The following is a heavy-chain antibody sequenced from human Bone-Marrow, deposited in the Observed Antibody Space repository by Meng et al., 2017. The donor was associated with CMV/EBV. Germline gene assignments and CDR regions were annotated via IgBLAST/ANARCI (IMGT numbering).Heavy chain of an antibody. CDR3: ASSPLLLWFGEAWYFDL. CDR2: IYYSGST. V-gene: IGHV4-61*01. Sequence: SETLSLTCTVSGGSVSSGSYYWSWIRQPPGKGLEWIGYIYYSGSTNYNPSLKRRVTISVDTSKTQLSLKLSSVTAADTAVYYCASSPLLLWFGEAWYFDLWGRGTLVTVSS. J-gene: IGHJ2*01. D-gene: IGHD3-10*01. CDR1: GGSVSSGSYY.